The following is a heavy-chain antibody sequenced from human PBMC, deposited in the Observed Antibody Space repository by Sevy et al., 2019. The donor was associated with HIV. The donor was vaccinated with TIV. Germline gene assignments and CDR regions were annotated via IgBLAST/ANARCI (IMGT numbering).Heavy chain of an antibody. D-gene: IGHD3-16*01. CDR3: ARTGSYADTYYYYYAMDV. Sequence: GGSLRLSCAASGFTFSIYYMTWARQAPGKGLEWVANINQDGSEENYVDSVKGRFTIFRDNAKNSLFLQLNSLRAEDTSVYYCARTGSYADTYYYYYAMDVWGQGATVTVSS. V-gene: IGHV3-7*01. J-gene: IGHJ6*02. CDR1: GFTFSIYY. CDR2: INQDGSEE.